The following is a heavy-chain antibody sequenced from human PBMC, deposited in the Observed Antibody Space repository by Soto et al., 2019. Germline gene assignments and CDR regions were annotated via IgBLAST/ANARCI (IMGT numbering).Heavy chain of an antibody. CDR3: ARDVADF. D-gene: IGHD3-3*01. CDR1: GFTFSTSW. Sequence: EVQPVESGGGLVQPGGSLRLSCLDSGFTFSTSWMTWVRQVPGKGLEWVANINQDGSETYYVDSVKGRFTISRDNTKNSLYLQMNSVRAEDTAVYYCARDVADFRGQGTLVTVSS. CDR2: INQDGSET. J-gene: IGHJ4*02. V-gene: IGHV3-7*01.